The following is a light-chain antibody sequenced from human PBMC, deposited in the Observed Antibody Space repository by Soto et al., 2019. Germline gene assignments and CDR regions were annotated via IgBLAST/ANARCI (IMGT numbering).Light chain of an antibody. CDR3: QQYDKGHLT. J-gene: IGKJ4*01. V-gene: IGKV3D-15*01. CDR1: QSVDIN. Sequence: EIVMTQSPATLSVSPGERATLSCRASQSVDINLAWYQQKPVQAPRLLIFGASTRATGIPARFSCSGSGTDFTLTISNLQSEDFGVNFCQQYDKGHLTFGGGTKVQIK. CDR2: GAS.